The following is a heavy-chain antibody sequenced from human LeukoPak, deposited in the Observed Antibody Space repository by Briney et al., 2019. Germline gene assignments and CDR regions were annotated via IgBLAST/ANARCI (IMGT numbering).Heavy chain of an antibody. V-gene: IGHV1-8*01. J-gene: IGHJ4*02. Sequence: ASVKVSCKATGYTFTIYDINWVRQATGQGLEWMGWMNPNSGNTGYAQKFQGRVTMTRNTSISTAYMELSSLRSEDTVVYYCARGPRYCSSTSCRAGGYWGQGTLVTVSS. D-gene: IGHD2-2*01. CDR1: GYTFTIYD. CDR3: ARGPRYCSSTSCRAGGY. CDR2: MNPNSGNT.